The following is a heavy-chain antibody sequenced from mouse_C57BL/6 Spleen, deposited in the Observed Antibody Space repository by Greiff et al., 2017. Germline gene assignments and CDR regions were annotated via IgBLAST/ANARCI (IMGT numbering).Heavy chain of an antibody. J-gene: IGHJ1*03. CDR3: AYYYGSSYGYWYFDV. Sequence: EVQLQQSVAELVRPGASVKLSCTASGFNIKNTYMHWVKQRPEQGLEWIGRIDPANGNTKYAPKFQGKATITADTSSNTAYLQLSSLTSEDTAIYYCAYYYGSSYGYWYFDVWGTGTTVTVSS. CDR1: GFNIKNTY. D-gene: IGHD1-1*01. CDR2: IDPANGNT. V-gene: IGHV14-3*01.